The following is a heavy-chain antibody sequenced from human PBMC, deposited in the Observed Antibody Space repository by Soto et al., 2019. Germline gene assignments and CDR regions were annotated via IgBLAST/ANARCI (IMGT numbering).Heavy chain of an antibody. CDR3: ARFVLSTSWRYFDY. V-gene: IGHV4-59*08. CDR1: GGSISSYY. D-gene: IGHD2-2*01. J-gene: IGHJ4*02. Sequence: SETLSLTCTVSGGSISSYYWSWIRQPPGKGLEWIGYIYYRGSTNYNPSLKSRVTISVDTHKNQFSLKLSSVTAADTAVYYCARFVLSTSWRYFDYWGQGTLVTVSS. CDR2: IYYRGST.